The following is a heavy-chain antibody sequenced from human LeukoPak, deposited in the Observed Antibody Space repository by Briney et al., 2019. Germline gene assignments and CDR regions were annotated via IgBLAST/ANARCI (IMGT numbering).Heavy chain of an antibody. V-gene: IGHV4-59*12. D-gene: IGHD6-19*01. CDR2: IYYSGST. CDR1: GGSISSYY. CDR3: ARGRVAPHKSHSSGWYGSSHRTVFLFDY. J-gene: IGHJ4*02. Sequence: SETLSLTCTVSGGSISSYYWSWIRQPPGKGLEWIGYIYYSGSTNYNPSLKSRVTISVDTSKNQFSLQLNSVTPEDTAVYYCARGRVAPHKSHSSGWYGSSHRTVFLFDYWGQGTLVTVSS.